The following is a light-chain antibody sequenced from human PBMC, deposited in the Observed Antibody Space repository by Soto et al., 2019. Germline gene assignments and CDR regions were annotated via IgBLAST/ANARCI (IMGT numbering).Light chain of an antibody. V-gene: IGLV2-11*01. J-gene: IGLJ1*01. CDR2: DVT. CDR3: CSYAGGYTYV. CDR1: SSDVGGYNY. Sequence: QSALTQPRSVSGSPGQSVTISCTGTSSDVGGYNYVSWYQQHPGKAPNLMIYDVTKRPSGVPDRFSGSKSGNTASLTISGLQDEEEADYYCCSYAGGYTYVFGTGTKLTVL.